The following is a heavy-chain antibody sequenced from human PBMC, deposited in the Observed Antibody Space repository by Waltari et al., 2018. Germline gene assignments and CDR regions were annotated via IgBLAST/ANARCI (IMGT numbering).Heavy chain of an antibody. Sequence: QLQLQESGPGLVKPSETLSLTCTVSGGSISSSSYYWGWIRQPPGQGLEWIGSIYYSGSTYYNPSLKSRVTISVDTSKNQFSLKLSSVTAADTAVYYCARDREGGYGGRGAYYMDVWGKGTTVTISS. J-gene: IGHJ6*03. D-gene: IGHD5-12*01. V-gene: IGHV4-39*07. CDR3: ARDREGGYGGRGAYYMDV. CDR2: IYYSGST. CDR1: GGSISSSSYY.